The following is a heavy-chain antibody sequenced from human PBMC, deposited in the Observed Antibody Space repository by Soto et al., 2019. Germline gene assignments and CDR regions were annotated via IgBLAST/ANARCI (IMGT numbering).Heavy chain of an antibody. V-gene: IGHV4-34*01. J-gene: IGHJ4*02. D-gene: IGHD6-19*01. CDR1: GGSFSGYY. CDR3: GTTLIAVAGYFDY. CDR2: INHSGST. Sequence: SETLSLTCAVYGGSFSGYYWSWIRQPPGKGLEWIGEINHSGSTNYNPSLKSRVTISVDTSKNQFSLKLSSVTAADTAVYYCGTTLIAVAGYFDYWGQGTLVTVSS.